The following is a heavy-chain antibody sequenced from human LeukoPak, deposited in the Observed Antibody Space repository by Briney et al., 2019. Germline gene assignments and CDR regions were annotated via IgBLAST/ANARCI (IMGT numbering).Heavy chain of an antibody. CDR1: GFTFSSYW. V-gene: IGHV3-7*05. Sequence: VGSLRLSCAASGFTFSSYWMSWVRQAPGKGLEWVANINLDGSQKYYVDSVRGRFTISRDNAKNSLYLQMNSLRVEDTAVYYCARDWNGSGWPTDYWGQGTLVTVSS. J-gene: IGHJ4*02. CDR2: INLDGSQK. CDR3: ARDWNGSGWPTDY. D-gene: IGHD6-19*01.